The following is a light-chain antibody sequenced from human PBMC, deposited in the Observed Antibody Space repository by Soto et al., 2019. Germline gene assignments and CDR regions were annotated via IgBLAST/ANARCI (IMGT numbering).Light chain of an antibody. CDR3: QQYYSYPYT. V-gene: IGKV1-5*01. Sequence: DIQMTQSPSTLSAAVGDRVTITCRASQIISSSLAWYQQKPGKAPKFVMYDASSLESGVPSRFSAGGSGTEFPLTITSLQPDDFATYYCQQYYSYPYTFGQGTNLDIK. CDR2: DAS. J-gene: IGKJ2*01. CDR1: QIISSS.